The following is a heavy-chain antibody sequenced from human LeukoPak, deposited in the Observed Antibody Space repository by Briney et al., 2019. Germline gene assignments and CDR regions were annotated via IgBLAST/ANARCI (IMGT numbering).Heavy chain of an antibody. CDR1: GGTFSSYA. Sequence: SVKVSCKASGGTFSSYAISWVRQAPGQGLEWMGGIIPIFGTANYAQKFQGRVTITTDESTSTAYMELSSLRSEDPAVYYCARALRPYSYGYDDFDYWGQGTLVTVSP. D-gene: IGHD5-18*01. CDR3: ARALRPYSYGYDDFDY. V-gene: IGHV1-69*05. J-gene: IGHJ4*02. CDR2: IIPIFGTA.